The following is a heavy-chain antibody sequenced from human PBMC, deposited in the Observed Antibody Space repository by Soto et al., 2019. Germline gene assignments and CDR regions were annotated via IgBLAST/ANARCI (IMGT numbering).Heavy chain of an antibody. J-gene: IGHJ4*02. D-gene: IGHD5-18*01. CDR2: ISYDGSNK. Sequence: SGGSLRLSCAASGFTFSSYGMHWVRQAPGKGLEWVAVISYDGSNKYYADSVKGRFTISRDNSKNTLYLQMNSLRAEDTAVYYCAKDGHTAMVTDFDYWGQGTLVTVSS. CDR1: GFTFSSYG. CDR3: AKDGHTAMVTDFDY. V-gene: IGHV3-30*18.